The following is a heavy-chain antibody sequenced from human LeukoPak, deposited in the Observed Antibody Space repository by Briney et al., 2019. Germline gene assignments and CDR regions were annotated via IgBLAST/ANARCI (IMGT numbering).Heavy chain of an antibody. J-gene: IGHJ4*02. V-gene: IGHV3-30*03. CDR3: ATDRGWFFDN. D-gene: IGHD2-15*01. CDR2: ISHEGSEK. CDR1: GFTFSSSG. Sequence: GGSLRLSCAASGFTFSSSGMHWVRQAPGTGLEWVAFISHEGSEKYFADSVKGRFTISRDNSKNTLYLQMNSLRDEDTAVYYCATDRGWFFDNWGQGTLVTVAS.